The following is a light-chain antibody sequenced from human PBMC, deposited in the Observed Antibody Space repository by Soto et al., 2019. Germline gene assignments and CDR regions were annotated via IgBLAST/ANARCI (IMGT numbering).Light chain of an antibody. Sequence: EIVRTQSPATLSVSPGERATLSCRATQSVSSNLAWYQEKPGQAPRLLISGASTRAPDFPARFSGSGSGTEFTLTISSMQPDDFASYYCQQYNSYSFGQGTKVDI. CDR1: QSVSSN. CDR3: QQYNSYS. CDR2: GAS. J-gene: IGKJ1*01. V-gene: IGKV3D-15*01.